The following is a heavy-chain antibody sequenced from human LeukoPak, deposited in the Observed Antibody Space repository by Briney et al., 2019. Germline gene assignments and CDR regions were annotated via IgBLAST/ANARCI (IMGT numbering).Heavy chain of an antibody. CDR3: AKGGVIAYYFDY. CDR2: ISGSGGST. J-gene: IGHJ4*02. CDR1: GFTFSSYA. V-gene: IGHV3-23*01. Sequence: GSLRLSCAASGFTFSSYAMSWVRQAPGKGLEWVSAISGSGGSTYYADSEKGRFTISRDNSKNTLYLQMNSLRAEDTAVYYCAKGGVIAYYFDYWGQGTLVTVSS. D-gene: IGHD3-16*02.